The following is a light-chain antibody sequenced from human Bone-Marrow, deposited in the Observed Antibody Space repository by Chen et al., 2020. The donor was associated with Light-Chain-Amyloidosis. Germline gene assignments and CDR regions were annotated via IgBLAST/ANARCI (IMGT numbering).Light chain of an antibody. V-gene: IGKV3-20*01. Sequence: EIVLTQSPGTLSLSPGEGANLSCRASQTISSNYLTWYQHKFGQAPRLLIYGSSSRATGIPDMFTGSWAGTDCTLTINRLEPEDFAMYYCQQYGTSPLTFGGGTKVEIK. CDR2: GSS. J-gene: IGKJ4*01. CDR1: QTISSNY. CDR3: QQYGTSPLT.